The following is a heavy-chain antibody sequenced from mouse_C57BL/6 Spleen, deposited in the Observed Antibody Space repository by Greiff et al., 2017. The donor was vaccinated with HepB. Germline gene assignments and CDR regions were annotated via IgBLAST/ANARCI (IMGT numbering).Heavy chain of an antibody. Sequence: QVQLQQPGAELVRPGSSVKLSCKASGYTFTSYWMHWVKQRPIQGLEWIGNIDPSDSETHYNQKFKDKATLTVDKSSSTAYMQLSSLTSEDSAVYYGARGGIYYYGSSYVDIDYWGQGTTLTVSS. CDR1: GYTFTSYW. CDR3: ARGGIYYYGSSYVDIDY. CDR2: IDPSDSET. D-gene: IGHD1-1*01. J-gene: IGHJ2*01. V-gene: IGHV1-52*01.